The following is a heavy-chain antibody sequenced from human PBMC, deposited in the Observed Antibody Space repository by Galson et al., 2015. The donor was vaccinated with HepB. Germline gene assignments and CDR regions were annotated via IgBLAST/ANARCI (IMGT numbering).Heavy chain of an antibody. D-gene: IGHD3-16*01. Sequence: SLRLSCAASGFTVNRNYLSWVRQAPGKGLEWVSRIYGGGTTKYGDSVKGRFTISRDSSKNTVYLQMSRLRRDDTAVYYCTRGRGTTGRHYFDNWGQGTLVAVSS. CDR3: TRGRGTTGRHYFDN. CDR1: GFTVNRNY. V-gene: IGHV3-53*05. CDR2: IYGGGTT. J-gene: IGHJ4*02.